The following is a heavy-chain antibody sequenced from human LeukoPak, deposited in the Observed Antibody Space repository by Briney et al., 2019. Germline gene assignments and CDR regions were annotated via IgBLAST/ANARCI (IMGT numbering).Heavy chain of an antibody. Sequence: ASVKVSCKASGYTFSYYAMHWVRQAPGQRFGWMGWIDAGNGDTRYSQKFQGRVTITRDTSASTAYIELRSLRSEDTAMYYCARGSTSDWPLDHWGQETLVTISS. CDR1: GYTFSYYA. V-gene: IGHV1-3*01. J-gene: IGHJ4*02. CDR3: ARGSTSDWPLDH. D-gene: IGHD2-2*01. CDR2: IDAGNGDT.